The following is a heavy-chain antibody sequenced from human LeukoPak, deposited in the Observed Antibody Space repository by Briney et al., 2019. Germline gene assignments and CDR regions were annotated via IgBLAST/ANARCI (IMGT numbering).Heavy chain of an antibody. D-gene: IGHD3-9*01. J-gene: IGHJ6*03. CDR3: AREGMLRYFDWSPGGRDYFYMDV. Sequence: ASVKVSCKASGYTFTGYYMRWVRQAPGQGLEWMGWINPKSGGTNYAQKFQGRVTMTRDTSISTAYMELSRLRSDDTAVYYCAREGMLRYFDWSPGGRDYFYMDVWGKGTTVTVSS. V-gene: IGHV1-2*02. CDR1: GYTFTGYY. CDR2: INPKSGGT.